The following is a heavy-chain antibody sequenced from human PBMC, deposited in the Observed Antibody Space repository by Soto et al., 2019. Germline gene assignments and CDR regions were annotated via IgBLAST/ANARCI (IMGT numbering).Heavy chain of an antibody. CDR3: ARDLGFSASDPI. CDR2: IIPIFGTA. V-gene: IGHV1-69*01. D-gene: IGHD2-2*01. Sequence: VQLVESGGGLVKPGGTLRLSCAASGFTFSSYAISWVRQAPGQWLEWMGGIIPIFGTANYAQKFQGRVTITADESTSTAYMELSSLRSEDTAVYYCARDLGFSASDPIWSQGTLLTVSS. CDR1: GFTFSSYA. J-gene: IGHJ4*02.